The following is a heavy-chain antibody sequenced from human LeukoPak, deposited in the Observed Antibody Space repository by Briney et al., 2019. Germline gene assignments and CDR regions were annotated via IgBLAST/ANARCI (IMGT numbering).Heavy chain of an antibody. J-gene: IGHJ4*02. CDR2: ISAYNGNT. Sequence: ASVKASCKASGYTFTRYGISWVRQAPGQGLEWMGWISAYNGNTNYAQKLQRRVTMTTDTSTSTAYMELRSLRSDDTAVYYCARGLRDFPAFDSWGQGTLVTVSS. CDR1: GYTFTRYG. V-gene: IGHV1-18*01. CDR3: ARGLRDFPAFDS. D-gene: IGHD2-2*01.